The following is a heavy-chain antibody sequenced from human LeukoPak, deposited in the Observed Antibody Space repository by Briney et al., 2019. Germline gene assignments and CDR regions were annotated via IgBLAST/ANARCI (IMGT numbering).Heavy chain of an antibody. Sequence: ASVNVSCKSSGYTFTSYGISWVRQAPGQGLEWMGWISAYNGNTNYAQKLQGRVTMTTDTSTSTAYMELRRLRSDDTAVYYCARVPYCSSTSCYGILDYWGQGTLVTVSS. D-gene: IGHD2-2*01. J-gene: IGHJ4*02. CDR2: ISAYNGNT. CDR1: GYTFTSYG. V-gene: IGHV1-18*01. CDR3: ARVPYCSSTSCYGILDY.